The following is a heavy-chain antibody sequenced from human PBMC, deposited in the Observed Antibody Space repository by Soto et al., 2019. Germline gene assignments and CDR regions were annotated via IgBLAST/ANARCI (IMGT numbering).Heavy chain of an antibody. CDR3: ATRRSAGLLSFGYGMDL. V-gene: IGHV4-39*01. J-gene: IGHJ6*02. Sequence: PSETLSLTCTVSGGSISSSSYYWGWIRQPPGKGLEWIGSIYYSGSTYYNPSLKSRVTISVDTSKNQFSLKLSSVTAADTAVYYCATRRSAGLLSFGYGMDLWGQGTTVTVSS. D-gene: IGHD3-10*01. CDR2: IYYSGST. CDR1: GGSISSSSYY.